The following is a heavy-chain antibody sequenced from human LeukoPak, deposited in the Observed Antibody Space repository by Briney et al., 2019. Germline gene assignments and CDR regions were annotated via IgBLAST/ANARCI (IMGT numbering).Heavy chain of an antibody. J-gene: IGHJ4*02. CDR1: GFTFRNYA. CDR3: ARAGSAGDY. D-gene: IGHD6-25*01. CDR2: ISYDGSNK. Sequence: GGSLRLSCAASGFTFRNYAMHWVRQAPGKGLEWVAVISYDGSNKYYADSVKGRFTISRDNSKNTLYLQMNSLRAEDTAVYYCARAGSAGDYWGQGTLVTVSS. V-gene: IGHV3-30-3*01.